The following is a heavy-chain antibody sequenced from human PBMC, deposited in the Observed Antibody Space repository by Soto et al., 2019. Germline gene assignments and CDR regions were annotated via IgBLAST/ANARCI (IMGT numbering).Heavy chain of an antibody. Sequence: GGSLRLSCAASGFTFSSYSMNWVRQAPGKGLEWVSSISSSSSYIYYADSVKGRFTISRDNAKNSLYLQMNSLRAEDTAVYYCARVIAVANFDYWGQGTLVTVSS. CDR1: GFTFSSYS. V-gene: IGHV3-21*01. CDR2: ISSSSSYI. CDR3: ARVIAVANFDY. D-gene: IGHD6-19*01. J-gene: IGHJ4*02.